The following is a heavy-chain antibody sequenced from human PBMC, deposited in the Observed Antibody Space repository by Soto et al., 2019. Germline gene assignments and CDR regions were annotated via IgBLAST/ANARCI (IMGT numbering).Heavy chain of an antibody. CDR3: VAWRC. V-gene: IGHV3-7*01. D-gene: IGHD2-8*02. CDR1: GLTFTGYW. J-gene: IGHJ4*02. CDR2: INEDGSAK. Sequence: PGGSLRLSCAASGLTFTGYWMYWVRQAPGKGLEWVANINEDGSAKHYMGSVKGRFTISKDNAKSSVYLQMNSLRPEDTAVYYCVAWRCWGQGTLVTVSS.